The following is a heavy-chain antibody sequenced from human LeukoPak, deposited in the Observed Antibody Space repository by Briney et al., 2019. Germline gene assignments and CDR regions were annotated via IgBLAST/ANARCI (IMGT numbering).Heavy chain of an antibody. Sequence: GESLRLSCAASGFTFSSYGMHWVRQAPGKGLEWVAVISYDGSNKYYADSVKGRFTISRDNSKNTLYLQMNSLRAEDTAVYYCAKDQTTVVTGLDYWGQGTLVTVSS. CDR1: GFTFSSYG. J-gene: IGHJ4*02. CDR3: AKDQTTVVTGLDY. D-gene: IGHD4-23*01. CDR2: ISYDGSNK. V-gene: IGHV3-30*18.